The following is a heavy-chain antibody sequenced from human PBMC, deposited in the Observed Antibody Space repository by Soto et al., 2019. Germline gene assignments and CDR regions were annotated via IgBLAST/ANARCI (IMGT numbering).Heavy chain of an antibody. D-gene: IGHD3-9*01. J-gene: IGHJ6*02. V-gene: IGHV5-51*01. CDR2: IYPGDSDT. CDR3: ARHGAYYDILTGQYYYYGMDV. CDR1: GYSITSYW. Sequence: GESLKISCKGSGYSITSYWIGWVRQMPGKGLEWMGIIYPGDSDTRYSPSFQGQVTISADKSISTAYLQWSSLKASDTAMYYCARHGAYYDILTGQYYYYGMDVWGQGTTVTVSS.